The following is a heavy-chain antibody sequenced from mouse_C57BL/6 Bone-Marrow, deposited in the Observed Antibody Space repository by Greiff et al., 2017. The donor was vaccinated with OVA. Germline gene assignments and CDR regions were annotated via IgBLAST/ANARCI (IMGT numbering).Heavy chain of an antibody. CDR1: GYTFTSYW. D-gene: IGHD1-1*01. Sequence: VQLQQPGAELVKPGASVKLSCKASGYTFTSYWMQWVKQRPGQGLEWIGEIDPSASYTNYNQKFKGKATLTVDTSSSTAYMQLSSLTSEDSAVYYCARGWGPYYYGSSLWYFDVWGTGTTVIVSS. V-gene: IGHV1-50*01. J-gene: IGHJ1*03. CDR3: ARGWGPYYYGSSLWYFDV. CDR2: IDPSASYT.